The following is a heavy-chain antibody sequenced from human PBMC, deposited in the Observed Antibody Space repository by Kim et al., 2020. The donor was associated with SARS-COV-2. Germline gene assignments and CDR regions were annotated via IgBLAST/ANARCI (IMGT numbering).Heavy chain of an antibody. Sequence: YSGSTNYNPSLKSRVTISVDTSKNQFSLKLSSVTAAETAVYYCARDHGDPWGQGTLVTVSS. J-gene: IGHJ5*02. V-gene: IGHV4-59*01. CDR2: YSGST. CDR3: ARDHGDP.